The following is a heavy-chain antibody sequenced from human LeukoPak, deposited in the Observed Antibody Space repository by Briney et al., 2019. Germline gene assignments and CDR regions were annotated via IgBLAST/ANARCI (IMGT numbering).Heavy chain of an antibody. CDR3: AKDPHYYGSGSFDY. CDR2: ISGSGGST. Sequence: GGSLRLSCAASGFTFSSYAMSWVRQAPGKGLEWVSAISGSGGSTYYADSVKGRFTISRDNSKNTLYLQMNSLRAEDTAVYYRAKDPHYYGSGSFDYWGRGTLVTVSS. J-gene: IGHJ4*02. CDR1: GFTFSSYA. V-gene: IGHV3-23*01. D-gene: IGHD3-10*01.